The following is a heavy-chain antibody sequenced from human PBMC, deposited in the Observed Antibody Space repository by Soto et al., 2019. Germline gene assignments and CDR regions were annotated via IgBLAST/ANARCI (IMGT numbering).Heavy chain of an antibody. CDR1: GFPFSTHW. Sequence: PGGSLRLSCAASGFPFSTHWMHWVRKAPGKGLEWVSGISVNGDNTNYADSVKGRFSISRDNSKNTVHLQMNSLRAEDTAVFYCATTNTPDCTGHACYYFDWWGQGTMVTVSS. CDR3: ATTNTPDCTGHACYYFDW. D-gene: IGHD2-8*02. CDR2: ISVNGDNT. V-gene: IGHV3-23*01. J-gene: IGHJ4*02.